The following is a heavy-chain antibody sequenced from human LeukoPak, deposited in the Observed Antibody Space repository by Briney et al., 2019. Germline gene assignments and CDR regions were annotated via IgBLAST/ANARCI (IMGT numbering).Heavy chain of an antibody. J-gene: IGHJ4*02. CDR3: ARWDIAMVTFDY. CDR1: GGSISSGSYY. Sequence: SQTLSLTCTVSGGSISSGSYYWSWIRQPAGKGLEWIGRIYTSGSTNYNPSLKSRVTISVDTSKNQFSLKLSSVTAADTAVYYCARWDIAMVTFDYWGQGTLVTVSS. CDR2: IYTSGST. V-gene: IGHV4-61*02. D-gene: IGHD5-18*01.